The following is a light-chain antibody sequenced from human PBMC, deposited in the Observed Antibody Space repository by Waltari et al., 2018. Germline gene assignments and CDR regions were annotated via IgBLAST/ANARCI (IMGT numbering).Light chain of an antibody. CDR1: SLGRKR. CDR2: YDN. CDR3: QSYDSSLSGYVV. Sequence: SYVLTQPPSVSEAPGQTARITCGGNSLGRKRRHWYQQKPGQAPVVVMYYDNDRPSGVPDRFSGSKSGTSASLAITGLQAEDEADYYCQSYDSSLSGYVVFGGGTKLTVL. J-gene: IGLJ2*01. V-gene: IGLV3-21*01.